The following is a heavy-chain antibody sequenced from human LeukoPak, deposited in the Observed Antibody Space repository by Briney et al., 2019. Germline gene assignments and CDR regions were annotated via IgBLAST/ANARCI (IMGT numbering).Heavy chain of an antibody. D-gene: IGHD1-26*01. V-gene: IGHV1-18*01. CDR3: ARGLPYSGRYYFDY. Sequence: ASVKVSCKASGYTFTSYGISWVRQAPGQGLEWMGWISAYNGNTNYAQKLQGRVTMTTDTSTSTAHMELRSLRSDDTAVYYCARGLPYSGRYYFDYWGQGTLVTVSS. CDR2: ISAYNGNT. J-gene: IGHJ4*02. CDR1: GYTFTSYG.